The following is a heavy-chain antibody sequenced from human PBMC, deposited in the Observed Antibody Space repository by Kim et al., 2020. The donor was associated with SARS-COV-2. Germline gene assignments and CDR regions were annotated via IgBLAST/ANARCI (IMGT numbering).Heavy chain of an antibody. Sequence: GGSLRLSCAASGFTFSDYYMSWIRQAPGKGLEWVSYISSSSSYTNYADSVKGRFTISRDNAKNSLYLQMNSLRAEDTAVYYCARDKAAAGSKYYYYYGMDVWGRGTTVTVSS. J-gene: IGHJ6*02. V-gene: IGHV3-11*05. CDR1: GFTFSDYY. CDR2: ISSSSSYT. D-gene: IGHD6-13*01. CDR3: ARDKAAAGSKYYYYYGMDV.